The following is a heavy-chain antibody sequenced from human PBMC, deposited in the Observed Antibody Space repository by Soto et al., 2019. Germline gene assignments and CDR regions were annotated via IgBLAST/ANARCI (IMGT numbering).Heavy chain of an antibody. CDR3: ARTELLLWFGELSHYGMDV. V-gene: IGHV2-26*01. Sequence: SGPPLVNPTETLTLTCTVSGFSLSNARTGVSWIRQPPGKALEWLAHIFSNDEKSYSTSLKSRLTISKDTSKSQVVLTMTNMDPVDTATYYCARTELLLWFGELSHYGMDVWGQGTTVTVSS. CDR1: GFSLSNARTG. CDR2: IFSNDEK. J-gene: IGHJ6*02. D-gene: IGHD3-10*01.